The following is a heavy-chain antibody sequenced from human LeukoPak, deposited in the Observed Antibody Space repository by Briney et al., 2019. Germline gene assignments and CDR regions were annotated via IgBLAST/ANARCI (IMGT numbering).Heavy chain of an antibody. CDR2: ISSSGSTI. CDR3: ARDHDYYYDSSGYYSAIGY. D-gene: IGHD3-22*01. J-gene: IGHJ4*02. CDR1: GFTFSDYY. V-gene: IGHV3-11*01. Sequence: GGSLRLSCAASGFTFSDYYMSWIRQAPGKGLEWVSYISSSGSTIYYADSVKGRFTISRDNAKNSLYLQMNSLRAEDTAVYYCARDHDYYYDSSGYYSAIGYWGQGTLVTVSS.